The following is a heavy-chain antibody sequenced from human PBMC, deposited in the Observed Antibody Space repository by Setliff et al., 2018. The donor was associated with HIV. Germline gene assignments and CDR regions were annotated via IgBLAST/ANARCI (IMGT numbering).Heavy chain of an antibody. D-gene: IGHD3-10*01. V-gene: IGHV1-2*02. CDR2: IKPNRGVT. J-gene: IGHJ4*02. CDR3: ARARDGFNFGLKY. Sequence: ASVKVSCKASGFAFTNFHIHWVRQAPGQGLEWMGSIKPNRGVTKYAQTFQGRVTMTRDTSISTAYMELSRLGSDDTAVYFCARARDGFNFGLKYWGEGTLVTVSS. CDR1: GFAFTNFH.